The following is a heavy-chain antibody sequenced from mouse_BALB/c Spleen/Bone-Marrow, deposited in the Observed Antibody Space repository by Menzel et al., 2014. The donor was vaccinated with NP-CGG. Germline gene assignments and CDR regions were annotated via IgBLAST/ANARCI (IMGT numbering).Heavy chain of an antibody. CDR1: GYTFTSYT. V-gene: IGHV1-4*01. CDR2: INPSSGCT. J-gene: IGHJ2*01. CDR3: ARFITTATEYFDY. Sequence: QVQLKDSGAVLARPGASVKMSCKASGYTFTSYTMHWVKQRPGQGLEWIGYINPSSGCTNYNQKFKDKATLTADKSSSTAYMQLSSLTSEDSAVYYCARFITTATEYFDYWGQGTTLTVSS. D-gene: IGHD1-2*01.